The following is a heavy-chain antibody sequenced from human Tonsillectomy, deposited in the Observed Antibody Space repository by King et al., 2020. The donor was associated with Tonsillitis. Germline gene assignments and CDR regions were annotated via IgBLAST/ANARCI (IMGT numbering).Heavy chain of an antibody. CDR2: IYHSGST. J-gene: IGHJ3*02. Sequence: VQLQESGPGLLKPSGTLSLTCAVSGGSISSSNWWSWVRQPPGKGLDWIGEIYHSGSTNYNPSLKSRVTISVDKSKKQFSLKLRSVTAADTAVYYCARDGGGNGDEDAFDIWGQGTMGTVSS. CDR3: ARDGGGNGDEDAFDI. CDR1: GGSISSSNW. D-gene: IGHD4-23*01. V-gene: IGHV4-4*02.